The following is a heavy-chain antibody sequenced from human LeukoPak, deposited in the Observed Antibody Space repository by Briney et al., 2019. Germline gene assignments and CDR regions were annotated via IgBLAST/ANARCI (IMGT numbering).Heavy chain of an antibody. CDR3: AREGIAAAGTNDAFDI. D-gene: IGHD6-13*01. J-gene: IGHJ3*02. V-gene: IGHV1-69*13. CDR1: GGTFSSYA. CDR2: IIPIFGTA. Sequence: ASVKVSCKASGGTFSSYAISWVRQAPGQGLEWMGGIIPIFGTANYAQKFQGRVTITADESTSTAYMELSSLRSEDTAVYYCAREGIAAAGTNDAFDIWGQGTMVTVSS.